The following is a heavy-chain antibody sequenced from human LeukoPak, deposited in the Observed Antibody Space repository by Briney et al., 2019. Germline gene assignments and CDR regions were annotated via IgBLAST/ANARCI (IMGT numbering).Heavy chain of an antibody. CDR3: ARSRSRDYYDSSGYPPGSDY. D-gene: IGHD3-22*01. CDR2: IHQDGSQQ. J-gene: IGHJ4*02. Sequence: PGGSLRLSCAASGFTFTRYWMCWIRQAPGKGLEWVANIHQDGSQQYYLDSVEGRFTISRDNSKNTLYLQMGSLRAEDMAVYYCARSRSRDYYDSSGYPPGSDYWGQGTLVTVSS. V-gene: IGHV3-7*01. CDR1: GFTFTRYW.